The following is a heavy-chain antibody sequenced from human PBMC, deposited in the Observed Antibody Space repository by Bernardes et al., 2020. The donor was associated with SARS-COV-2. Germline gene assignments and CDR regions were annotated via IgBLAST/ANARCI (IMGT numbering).Heavy chain of an antibody. CDR2: IYPDDSET. Sequence: GESLKISCHDSGYSFTSHWIAWVRQMPGKDLEWSGMIYPDDSETTFSPSFQGRVTISPDKSIHTAYLQWTRLKASDTAMYYCATHSDSSDRVAFDLWSQGTVVTVSA. V-gene: IGHV5-51*01. D-gene: IGHD6-6*01. J-gene: IGHJ3*01. CDR1: GYSFTSHW. CDR3: ATHSDSSDRVAFDL.